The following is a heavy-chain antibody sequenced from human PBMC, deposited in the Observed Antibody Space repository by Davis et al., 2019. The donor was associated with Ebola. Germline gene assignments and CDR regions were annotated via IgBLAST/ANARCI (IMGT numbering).Heavy chain of an antibody. CDR3: ARFGAAAGNWFDP. J-gene: IGHJ5*02. D-gene: IGHD6-13*01. CDR2: INPSGGST. V-gene: IGHV1-46*01. CDR1: GYTFTSYA. Sequence: ASVKVSCKASGYTFTSYAMHWVRQAPGQGLEWMGIINPSGGSTNYAQKLQGRVTMTTDTSTSTAYMELSSLRSEDTAVYYCARFGAAAGNWFDPWGQGTLVTVSS.